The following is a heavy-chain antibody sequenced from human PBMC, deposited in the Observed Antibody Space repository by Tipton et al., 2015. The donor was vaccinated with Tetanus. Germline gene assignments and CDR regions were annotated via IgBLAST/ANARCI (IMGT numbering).Heavy chain of an antibody. V-gene: IGHV3-23*01. J-gene: IGHJ5*02. CDR1: GFTFSTYA. Sequence: SLRLSCAASGFTFSTYAMSWVRQAPGKGLECVSGISGGGGSTYYADSVKGRFSISRDNSKNTLYLQMNSLRAEDTALYYCAKSLSGATGSWGQGSLVTVSS. D-gene: IGHD3-9*01. CDR2: ISGGGGST. CDR3: AKSLSGATGS.